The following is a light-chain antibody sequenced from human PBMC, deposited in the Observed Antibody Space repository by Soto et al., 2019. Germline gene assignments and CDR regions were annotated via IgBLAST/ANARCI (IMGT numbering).Light chain of an antibody. J-gene: IGKJ5*01. CDR2: GAF. Sequence: DIQMTQSPSSVSVSVGDRVTITCRASLDINRWLAWYQVRPGKPPKLLIAGAFVLQSGVPSRFSGSGYGTDFTLTIDNLQPEDLGTYYCQQADSYPITFGQGTRLET. CDR1: LDINRW. CDR3: QQADSYPIT. V-gene: IGKV1-12*01.